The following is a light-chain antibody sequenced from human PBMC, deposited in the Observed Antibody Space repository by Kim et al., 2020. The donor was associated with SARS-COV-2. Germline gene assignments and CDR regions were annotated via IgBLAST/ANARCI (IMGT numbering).Light chain of an antibody. CDR2: SNN. J-gene: IGLJ3*02. V-gene: IGLV1-44*01. CDR3: AAWDDSLNGWV. Sequence: GQSVTLSCSGSRSNIGSNPVNWYQQLPGTAPKLLIYSNNQRPSGVPDRFSGSKSGTSASLAISGLQSEDEADYYCAAWDDSLNGWVFGGGTQLTVL. CDR1: RSNIGSNP.